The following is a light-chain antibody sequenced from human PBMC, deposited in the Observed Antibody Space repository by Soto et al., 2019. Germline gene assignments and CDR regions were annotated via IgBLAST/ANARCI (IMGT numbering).Light chain of an antibody. CDR1: QSIGRY. V-gene: IGKV1-39*01. Sequence: DIQMTQSPSSLSASVGDRVTITCRASQSIGRYLNWYQQKPGQAPKLLIYAPSSLQSGVPSRFSGSGSGTDFTLTISSLQPEDFATYYCQQSYSTPWTFGQGTKVEIK. CDR2: APS. J-gene: IGKJ1*01. CDR3: QQSYSTPWT.